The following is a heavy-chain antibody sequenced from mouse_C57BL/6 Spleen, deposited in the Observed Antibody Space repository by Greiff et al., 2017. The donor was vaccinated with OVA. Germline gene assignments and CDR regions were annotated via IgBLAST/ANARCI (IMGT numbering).Heavy chain of an antibody. CDR2: IYPRSGNT. Sequence: QVQLKESGAELARPGASVKLSCKASGYTFTSYGISWVKQRTGQGLEWIGEIYPRSGNTYYNEKFKGKATLTADKSSSTAYMELRSLTSEDSAVYFCASGEAKDWGQGTLVTVSA. J-gene: IGHJ3*01. CDR3: ASGEAKD. CDR1: GYTFTSYG. V-gene: IGHV1-81*01.